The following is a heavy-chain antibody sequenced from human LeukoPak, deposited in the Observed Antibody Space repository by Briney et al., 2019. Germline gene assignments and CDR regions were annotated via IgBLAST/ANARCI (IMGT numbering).Heavy chain of an antibody. CDR2: ISSSSSYI. CDR3: VKLYHHNSGTQFDY. V-gene: IGHV3-21*01. Sequence: PGGSLRLSCAASGFTFSSYSMNWVRQAPGKGLEWVSSISSSSSYIYYADSVKGRFTISRDNSKSTLYLQMSSLRAEDTAVYYCVKLYHHNSGTQFDYWGQGTLVTVSS. J-gene: IGHJ4*02. D-gene: IGHD3-10*01. CDR1: GFTFSSYS.